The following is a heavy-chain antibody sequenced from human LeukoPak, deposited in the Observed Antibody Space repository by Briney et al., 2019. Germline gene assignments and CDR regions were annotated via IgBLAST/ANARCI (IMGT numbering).Heavy chain of an antibody. J-gene: IGHJ4*02. CDR2: ISGSGGST. Sequence: GGTLRLSCAASGFTFSSYGMSWVRQAPGKGLEWVSAISGSGGSTYYADSVKGRFTISRDDAKNTLYLQMNSLRGEDTAVYYCGREIQAPGKTLEYWGQGTLVTVSS. V-gene: IGHV3-23*01. CDR3: GREIQAPGKTLEY. CDR1: GFTFSSYG.